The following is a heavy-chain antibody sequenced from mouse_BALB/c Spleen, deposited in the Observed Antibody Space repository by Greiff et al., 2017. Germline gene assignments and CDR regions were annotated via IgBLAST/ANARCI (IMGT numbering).Heavy chain of an antibody. V-gene: IGHV1S56*01. CDR2: IYPGNVNT. CDR1: GYTFTSYY. CDR3: AREGGLRGPSWFAY. J-gene: IGHJ3*01. D-gene: IGHD2-4*01. Sequence: VQLQQSGPELVKPRASVRISCKASGYTFTSYYIHWVKQRPGQGLEWIGWIYPGNVNTKYNEKFKGKATLTADKSSSTAYMQLSSLTSEDSAVYFCAREGGLRGPSWFAYWGQGTLVTVSA.